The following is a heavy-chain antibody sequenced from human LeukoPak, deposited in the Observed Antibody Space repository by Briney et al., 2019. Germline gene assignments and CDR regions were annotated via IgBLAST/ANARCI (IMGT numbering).Heavy chain of an antibody. D-gene: IGHD2-2*02. Sequence: PGRSLRLSCAASGFTFSSYAMSWVRQAPGKGLEWVSAISGSGGSTYYADSVKDRFTISRDNSKNTLYLQMSSLRAEDTAVYYCAKDQGALPAAIPYYYYYYGMDVWGQGTTVTVSS. CDR1: GFTFSSYA. CDR2: ISGSGGST. J-gene: IGHJ6*02. V-gene: IGHV3-23*01. CDR3: AKDQGALPAAIPYYYYYYGMDV.